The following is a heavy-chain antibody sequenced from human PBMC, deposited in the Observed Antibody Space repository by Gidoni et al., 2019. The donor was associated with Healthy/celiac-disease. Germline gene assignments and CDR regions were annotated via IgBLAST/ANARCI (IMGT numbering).Heavy chain of an antibody. CDR2: IWYDGSNK. CDR3: AREGIAARTLDY. D-gene: IGHD6-6*01. V-gene: IGHV3-33*01. CDR1: AFTFSSYG. Sequence: QVQLVESGGGVVQPGRSLSLSRAASAFTFSSYGMHWVGQAPGKGLVWVAVIWYDGSNKYYADSVKGRFTISRDNSKNTLYLQMNSLRAEDTAVYYCAREGIAARTLDYWGQGTLVTVSS. J-gene: IGHJ4*02.